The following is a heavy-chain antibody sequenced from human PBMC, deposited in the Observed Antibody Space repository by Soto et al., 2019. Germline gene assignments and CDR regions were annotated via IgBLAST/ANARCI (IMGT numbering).Heavy chain of an antibody. CDR3: ARGRRSVVVAASYFDY. J-gene: IGHJ4*02. CDR2: MNPNSGNT. Sequence: QVQLVQSGAEVKKPGASVKVSCKASGYTFTSYDINWVRQATGQGLEWMGWMNPNSGNTGYAQKFQGRVTMTRNTSISTAYMELSSLRSEDTAVYYCARGRRSVVVAASYFDYWGQGTLVTVSS. CDR1: GYTFTSYD. V-gene: IGHV1-8*01. D-gene: IGHD2-15*01.